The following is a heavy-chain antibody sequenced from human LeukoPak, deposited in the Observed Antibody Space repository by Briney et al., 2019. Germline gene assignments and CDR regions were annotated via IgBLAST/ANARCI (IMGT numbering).Heavy chain of an antibody. Sequence: PGGSLRLSCAASGFTLSSHWMSWVRQAPGKGLEWVANIKPDGSEKYYVDSVKGRFTISRDSAKNSLYLQMNSLRAEDTAVYYCARDIYYDSSGYYYWGQGTLVTVSS. D-gene: IGHD3-22*01. CDR2: IKPDGSEK. V-gene: IGHV3-7*01. J-gene: IGHJ4*02. CDR3: ARDIYYDSSGYYY. CDR1: GFTLSSHW.